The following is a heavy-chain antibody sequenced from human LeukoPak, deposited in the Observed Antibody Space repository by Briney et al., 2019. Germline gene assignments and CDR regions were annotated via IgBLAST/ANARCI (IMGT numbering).Heavy chain of an antibody. V-gene: IGHV3-15*01. CDR2: IKTKPEGGTT. J-gene: IGHJ4*02. Sequence: GGSLRLSCAASGFIFSDAWMSWVRQAPGKGLEWVGRIKTKPEGGTTDYPVSVKGRFTISRDDSKNTLYLQMNSLKTEDTAVYYCTTAAGYYYGSGTMWGQGTLVTVSS. CDR3: TTAAGYYYGSGTM. D-gene: IGHD3-10*01. CDR1: GFIFSDAW.